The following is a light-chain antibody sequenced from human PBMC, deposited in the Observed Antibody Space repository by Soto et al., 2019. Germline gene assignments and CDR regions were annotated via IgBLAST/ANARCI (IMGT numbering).Light chain of an antibody. J-gene: IGKJ1*01. CDR1: QSVSSNF. CDR3: HQRQSWPRT. CDR2: GAS. Sequence: EIVLTQSPGTLSLSPGERTTLSCRASQSVSSNFLDWYQQKPGQAPRLLIYGASSRATGIPDRFSGSGAGTDFTLTISDVQPEDFAVYYCHQRQSWPRTFGQGTKVDIK. V-gene: IGKV3-20*01.